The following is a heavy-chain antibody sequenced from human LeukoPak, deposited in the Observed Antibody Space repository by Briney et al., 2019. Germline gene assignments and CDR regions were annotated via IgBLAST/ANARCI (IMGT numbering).Heavy chain of an antibody. CDR2: IKGDGSEK. Sequence: PGGSLRLSCAASGFIFSTYWMTWVRQAPGKGLEWVGNIKGDGSEKYYADSVTGRFTVSRDHAKNSLFLQMNSLRAEDTAVYYCVRYGRRANDQPFDVWGQGTMVTVSS. CDR3: VRYGRRANDQPFDV. V-gene: IGHV3-7*01. CDR1: GFIFSTYW. D-gene: IGHD1-1*01. J-gene: IGHJ3*01.